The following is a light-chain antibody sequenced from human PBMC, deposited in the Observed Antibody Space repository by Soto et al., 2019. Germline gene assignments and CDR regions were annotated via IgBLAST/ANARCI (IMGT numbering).Light chain of an antibody. CDR2: EGS. Sequence: QSALTQPASVSRSRGQSITITSTGTNSDIGSYNLVSWYQHHPGKAPKLIIYEGSERPSGVSDRFSCSKSGNTASLTISGLQAEDEADYYCCSYATTSLYVFGTGTKVTVL. J-gene: IGLJ1*01. CDR1: NSDIGSYNL. CDR3: CSYATTSLYV. V-gene: IGLV2-23*01.